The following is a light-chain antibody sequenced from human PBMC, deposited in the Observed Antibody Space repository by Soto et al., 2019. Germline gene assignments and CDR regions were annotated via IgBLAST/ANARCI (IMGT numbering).Light chain of an antibody. V-gene: IGKV3-20*01. Sequence: ELVLTQSPGTLSLSPVEISTLSCRASQSISSNYLAWYQQRTVPAPRLLIFGASYMSTGIPDRFSGSGSETDFTLTISRLEPEDFAVYYCQQYSSSPPEFTLGPGTRVDSK. J-gene: IGKJ3*01. CDR3: QQYSSSPPEFT. CDR2: GAS. CDR1: QSISSNY.